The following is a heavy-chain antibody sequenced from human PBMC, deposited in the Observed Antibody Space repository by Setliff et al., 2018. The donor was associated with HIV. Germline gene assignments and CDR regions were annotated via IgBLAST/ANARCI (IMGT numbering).Heavy chain of an antibody. CDR2: IDTTGST. V-gene: IGHV1-46*01. J-gene: IGHJ4*02. Sequence: ASVKVSCKASRYTFSSYYLHWMRQAPGQGLEWMAMIDTTGSTFYAQTFQGRITMTRDTSTSAIYMELNGLTSDDTAVYYCARELPGVCYFDDWGQGTLVTVSS. CDR3: ARELPGVCYFDD. D-gene: IGHD2-21*02. CDR1: RYTFSSYY.